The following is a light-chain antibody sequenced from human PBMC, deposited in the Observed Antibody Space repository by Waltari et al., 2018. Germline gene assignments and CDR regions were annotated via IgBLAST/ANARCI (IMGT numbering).Light chain of an antibody. CDR1: QSISHW. J-gene: IGKJ4*01. CDR3: QRYYDYPPT. CDR2: KAS. Sequence: DIQMTQSPSTLSASVGDRVNITCRASQSISHWLAWYQQKPGKAPKLLISKASSLEKEVPSRFSGSGSGTEFTLTITNLQPYDFATFYCQRYYDYPPTFGGGTKVEIK. V-gene: IGKV1-5*03.